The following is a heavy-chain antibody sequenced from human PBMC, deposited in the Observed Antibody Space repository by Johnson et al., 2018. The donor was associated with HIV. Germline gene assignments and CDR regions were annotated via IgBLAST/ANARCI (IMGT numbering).Heavy chain of an antibody. V-gene: IGHV3-66*01. J-gene: IGHJ3*02. D-gene: IGHD4-17*01. Sequence: VQLVESGGGVVQPGRSLRLACAASGFTVSSNYMSWVRQAPGKGLEWVSVLYSGGNTYYADSVKGRFNISRDNSKNTLYLQMNRLRAEDTAVYYCARMTTTVSHHDGFDIWGQGTMVTVSS. CDR3: ARMTTTVSHHDGFDI. CDR1: GFTVSSNY. CDR2: LYSGGNT.